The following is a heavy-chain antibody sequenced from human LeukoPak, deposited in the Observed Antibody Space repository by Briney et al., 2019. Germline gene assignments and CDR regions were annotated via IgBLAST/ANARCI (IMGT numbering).Heavy chain of an antibody. CDR1: GYTFTGYY. V-gene: IGHV1-2*02. CDR2: INPNSGGT. D-gene: IGHD6-19*01. J-gene: IGHJ4*02. CDR3: ARASRTGIAVAGDFDY. Sequence: ASVKVSCKASGYTFTGYYMHWVRQAPGQGLEWMGWINPNSGGTNYAQKFQGRVTMTRDTSISTAYMELSRLRSDGTAVYYCARASRTGIAVAGDFDYWGQGTLVTVSS.